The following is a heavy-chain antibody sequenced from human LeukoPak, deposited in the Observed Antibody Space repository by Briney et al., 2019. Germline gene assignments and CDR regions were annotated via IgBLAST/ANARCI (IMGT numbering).Heavy chain of an antibody. D-gene: IGHD3-16*02. V-gene: IGHV4-34*01. J-gene: IGHJ5*02. Sequence: PSETLSLTCTVSGGSISSYYWSWIRQPPGKGLEWIGEINHSGSTNYNPSLKSRVTISVDTSKNQFSLKLSSVTAADTAVYYCARRVMITFGGVIVIGGAGGFDPWGQGTLVTVSS. CDR3: ARRVMITFGGVIVIGGAGGFDP. CDR1: GGSISSYY. CDR2: INHSGST.